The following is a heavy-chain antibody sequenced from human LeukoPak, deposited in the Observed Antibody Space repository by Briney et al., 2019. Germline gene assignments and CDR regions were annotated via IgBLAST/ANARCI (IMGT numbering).Heavy chain of an antibody. CDR2: INPNSGGT. J-gene: IGHJ4*02. D-gene: IGHD4-17*01. CDR3: ARDWYGYGDYEGDY. CDR1: GYTFTGYY. V-gene: IGHV1-2*02. Sequence: GASVKVSCKASGYTFTGYYMHWVRQAPGQGLEWMGWINPNSGGTNYAQKFQGRVTMTRDTSISTAYMELSRLRSDDTAVYYCARDWYGYGDYEGDYWGQGTLVTVSS.